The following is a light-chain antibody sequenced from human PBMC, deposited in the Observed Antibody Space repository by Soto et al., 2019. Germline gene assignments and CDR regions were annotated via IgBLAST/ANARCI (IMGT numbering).Light chain of an antibody. CDR2: GAS. J-gene: IGKJ2*01. CDR3: QQYNNLPPDT. CDR1: QTITPTF. V-gene: IGKV3-20*01. Sequence: EIVLTQSPGTLSLSPGERATLSCRASQTITPTFLAWYQQKPGQAPRLLIYGASSRATDIPDRFSGSGSGTDFNLTISKLEPEDFAVYYCQQYNNLPPDTFGQGTKLEIK.